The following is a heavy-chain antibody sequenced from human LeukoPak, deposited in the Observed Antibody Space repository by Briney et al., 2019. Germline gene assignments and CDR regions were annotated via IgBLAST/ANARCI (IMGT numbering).Heavy chain of an antibody. Sequence: PGGSLRLSCAASGFTFSSYWMSWVRQAPGKGLEWVAYIKQDVTEKYYVDSVKGRFSISRDNAKNSLYLQMNSLRAEDTAVYYCAAGHAFDIWGQGTMVTVSS. CDR1: GFTFSSYW. CDR2: IKQDVTEK. D-gene: IGHD6-13*01. CDR3: AAGHAFDI. V-gene: IGHV3-7*01. J-gene: IGHJ3*02.